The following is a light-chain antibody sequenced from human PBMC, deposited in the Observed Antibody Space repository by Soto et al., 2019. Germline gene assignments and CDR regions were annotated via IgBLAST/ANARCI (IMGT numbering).Light chain of an antibody. V-gene: IGLV2-14*01. J-gene: IGLJ1*01. CDR3: NSYTSTYTGV. CDR1: SSDVGGYKY. Sequence: QSALTQPASVSGSPGQSITISCAGTSSDVGGYKYVSWYQQHPGRAPKLLIYEVSNRPSGVSNRFSGSKSGNTASLTISGLQAEDEADYYCNSYTSTYTGVFGTGTKLTGL. CDR2: EVS.